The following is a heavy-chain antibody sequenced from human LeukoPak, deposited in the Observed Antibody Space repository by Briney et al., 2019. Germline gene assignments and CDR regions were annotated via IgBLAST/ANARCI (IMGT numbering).Heavy chain of an antibody. CDR1: GFTFSNYE. J-gene: IGHJ4*02. CDR3: AREGSTDFWSAYSVYYFDY. Sequence: GGSLRLSCAASGFTFSNYEMNWVRQAPGKGLEWVSYISSSGSTIYYADSVKGRFTISRDNAKNSLYLQMNSLRAEDTAAYYCAREGSTDFWSAYSVYYFDYWGQGTLVTVSS. D-gene: IGHD3-3*01. CDR2: ISSSGSTI. V-gene: IGHV3-48*03.